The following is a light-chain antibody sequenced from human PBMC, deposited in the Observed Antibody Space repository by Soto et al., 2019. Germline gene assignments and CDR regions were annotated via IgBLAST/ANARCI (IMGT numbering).Light chain of an antibody. V-gene: IGKV1-33*01. CDR2: DAS. Sequence: DIQMTQSPSSLSASVGDRVTISCQARQDISNRLNWYQQKPGTAPKLLIYDASLLETGVPSRFSGGGSGTDFTFTISSLQPEDFATYYCQQIDNLLFTFGQGTKLEI. CDR3: QQIDNLLFT. J-gene: IGKJ2*01. CDR1: QDISNR.